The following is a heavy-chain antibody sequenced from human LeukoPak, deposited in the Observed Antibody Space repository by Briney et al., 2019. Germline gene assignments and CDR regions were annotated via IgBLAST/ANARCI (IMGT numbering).Heavy chain of an antibody. CDR1: GFPFRSYS. J-gene: IGHJ4*02. V-gene: IGHV3-21*01. Sequence: GGSLRLSCAASGFPFRSYSMNWVRQATGKGLEWVSSISTTSTYVYYVDSVKGRFTISRDNAKNSLYLQMNSLRAEDTAVYYCARDTYNWNYGYDYWGQGTLVTVSS. CDR3: ARDTYNWNYGYDY. CDR2: ISTTSTYV. D-gene: IGHD1-7*01.